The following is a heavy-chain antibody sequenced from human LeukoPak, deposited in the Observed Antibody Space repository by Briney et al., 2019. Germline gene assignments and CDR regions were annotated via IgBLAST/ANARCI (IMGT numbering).Heavy chain of an antibody. CDR1: GGSISSYH. D-gene: IGHD5-12*01. CDR2: IYYSGST. J-gene: IGHJ4*02. CDR3: ARGENIVATIDY. V-gene: IGHV4-59*01. Sequence: SETLSLTCTVSGGSISSYHWSWIRQPPGKGLEWIGYIYYSGSTNYNPSLKSRVTISVDTSKNQFSLKLSSVTAADTAVYYCARGENIVATIDYWGQGTLVTVSS.